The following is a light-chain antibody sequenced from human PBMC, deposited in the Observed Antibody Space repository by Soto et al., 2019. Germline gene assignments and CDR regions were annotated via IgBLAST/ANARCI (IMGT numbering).Light chain of an antibody. V-gene: IGKV3-20*01. Sequence: EIVLTQSPGTLSLSPGERATLSCRASQSVSSSYLAWYQQKPGQATRHLIDGASSRATVIPGRFRGSGSVTDFTLTIIRLEHEDFAVYDCEYDCRSPMYTFGQGTKLEIK. CDR1: QSVSSSY. J-gene: IGKJ2*01. CDR2: GAS. CDR3: EYDCRSPMYT.